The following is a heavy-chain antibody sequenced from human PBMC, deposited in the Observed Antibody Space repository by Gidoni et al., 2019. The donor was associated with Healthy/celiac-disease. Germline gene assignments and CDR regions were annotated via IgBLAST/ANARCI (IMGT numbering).Heavy chain of an antibody. CDR2: ISWNSGSI. CDR1: GFTFDDYA. V-gene: IGHV3-9*01. J-gene: IGHJ6*02. CDR3: AKDIAAVLYGMDV. D-gene: IGHD6-13*01. Sequence: EVQLVESGGGLVQPGRSLRLSCAASGFTFDDYAMHWVRQAPGKGLEWVSGISWNSGSIGYADSVKGRFTISRDNAKNSLYLQMNSLRAEDTALYYCAKDIAAVLYGMDVWGQGTTVTVSS.